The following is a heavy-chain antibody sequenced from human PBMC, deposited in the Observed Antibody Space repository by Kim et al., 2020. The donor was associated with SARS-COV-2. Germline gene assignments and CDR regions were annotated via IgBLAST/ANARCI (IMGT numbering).Heavy chain of an antibody. J-gene: IGHJ4*02. CDR3: ARDRRITIFGVVPYYFDY. Sequence: SETLSLTCAVYGGSFSGYYWSWIRQPPGKGLEWIGEINHSGSTNYNPSLKSRVTISVDTSKNQFSLKLSSVTAADTAVYYCARDRRITIFGVVPYYFDYWGQGTLVTVSS. CDR2: INHSGST. CDR1: GGSFSGYY. V-gene: IGHV4-34*01. D-gene: IGHD3-3*01.